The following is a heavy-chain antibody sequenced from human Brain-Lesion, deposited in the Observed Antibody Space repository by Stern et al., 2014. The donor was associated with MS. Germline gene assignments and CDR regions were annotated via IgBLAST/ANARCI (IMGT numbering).Heavy chain of an antibody. CDR2: MNPNTGGT. V-gene: IGHV1-2*02. CDR3: ARDQRGITIFGVVTDYYYLGMDV. J-gene: IGHJ6*02. D-gene: IGHD3-3*01. CDR1: GYIFTGYY. Sequence: QVQLVKSGAEVKKPGASVKVSCKTSGYIFTGYYIHWVRQAPGQGLEWMAWMNPNTGGTKYAQKFQGRVTMSRDTSISTAYVELSSLTSDDTAVYYCARDQRGITIFGVVTDYYYLGMDVWGQGTTVTVSS.